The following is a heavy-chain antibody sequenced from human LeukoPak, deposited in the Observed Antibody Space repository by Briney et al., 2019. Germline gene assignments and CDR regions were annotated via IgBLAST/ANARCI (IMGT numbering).Heavy chain of an antibody. CDR2: INPNSGGT. Sequence: ASVKVSCEASGYTFTGYYMHWVRQAPGQGLEWMGWINPNSGGTNYAQKFQGRVTMTRDTSISTAYMELSRLRSDDTAVYYCARALGYYTNGVCYCGNYWGQGTLVTVSS. CDR1: GYTFTGYY. CDR3: ARALGYYTNGVCYCGNY. J-gene: IGHJ4*02. D-gene: IGHD2-8*01. V-gene: IGHV1-2*02.